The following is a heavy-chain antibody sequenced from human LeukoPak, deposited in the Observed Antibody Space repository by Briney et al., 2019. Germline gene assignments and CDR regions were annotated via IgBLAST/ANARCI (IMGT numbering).Heavy chain of an antibody. CDR3: AKDTATNYDILTDYLNFDY. CDR1: GFTFDDYA. D-gene: IGHD3-9*01. V-gene: IGHV3-43*02. CDR2: ISGDGGST. J-gene: IGHJ4*02. Sequence: GGSLRLSCAASGFTFDDYAMHWVRQAPGKGLEWVSLISGDGGSTYYADSVKGRFTISRDNSKNSLYLQMNSLRTEDTALYYCAKDTATNYDILTDYLNFDYWGQGTLVTVSS.